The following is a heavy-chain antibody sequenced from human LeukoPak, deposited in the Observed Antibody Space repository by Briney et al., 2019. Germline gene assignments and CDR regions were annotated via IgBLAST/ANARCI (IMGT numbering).Heavy chain of an antibody. CDR3: ARDNGYSSSWYDY. CDR2: IIPIFGTA. D-gene: IGHD6-13*01. Sequence: ASVKVSCKASGGTFSSYAISWVRQAPGQGLEWMGGIIPIFGTANYAQKFQGRVTITADESTSTAYMELSSLRFEDAAVYYCARDNGYSSSWYDYWGQGTLVTVSS. V-gene: IGHV1-69*13. CDR1: GGTFSSYA. J-gene: IGHJ4*02.